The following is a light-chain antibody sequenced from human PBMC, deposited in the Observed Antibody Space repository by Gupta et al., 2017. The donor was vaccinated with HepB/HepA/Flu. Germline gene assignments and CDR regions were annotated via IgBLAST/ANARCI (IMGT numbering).Light chain of an antibody. V-gene: IGKV1-16*01. CDR2: TAS. Sequence: DTQLTQSPSSVSASVGDRVIITCRASQDINNHLAWFQQKPGKAPKSLTYTASSLKSGVPSRFSGSASGTEFTLTISSLQPEDFGTYYCQQYNNYPLTFGQGTQVEIK. CDR1: QDINNH. J-gene: IGKJ1*01. CDR3: QQYNNYPLT.